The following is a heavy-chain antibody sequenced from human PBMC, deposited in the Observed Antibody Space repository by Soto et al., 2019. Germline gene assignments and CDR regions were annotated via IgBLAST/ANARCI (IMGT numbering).Heavy chain of an antibody. J-gene: IGHJ4*02. CDR2: VYHTGRT. CDR1: GNSFRSGSFY. CDR3: ARDYVYFVH. V-gene: IGHV4-61*01. D-gene: IGHD3-10*02. Sequence: QVPLAESGPGLVKPSETLSLTCSVSGNSFRSGSFYWSWIRQPPGKALEWIGYVYHTGRTTYNPSLKSRVTVAMEPPKNQFSLELTSVTAADTAIYYCARDYVYFVHCGQVILVTASS.